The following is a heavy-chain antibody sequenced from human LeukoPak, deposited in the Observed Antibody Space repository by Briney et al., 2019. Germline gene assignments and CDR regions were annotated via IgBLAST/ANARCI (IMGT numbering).Heavy chain of an antibody. J-gene: IGHJ4*02. Sequence: PGRSLRLSCAASGFTFSNYAMHWVRQAPGKGLEWVAVISYDGSNKYYADSVKGRFTISRDNSKNMLYLQMNSLRVEDTAVYYCAMSGYGRQGSFDYWGQGTLVTVSS. CDR1: GFTFSNYA. CDR3: AMSGYGRQGSFDY. CDR2: ISYDGSNK. D-gene: IGHD5-12*01. V-gene: IGHV3-30-3*01.